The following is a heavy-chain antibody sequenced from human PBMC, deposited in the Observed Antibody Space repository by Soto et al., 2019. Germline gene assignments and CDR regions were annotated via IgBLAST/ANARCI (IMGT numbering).Heavy chain of an antibody. CDR3: AKPYDSSGYYLLTYFDY. D-gene: IGHD3-22*01. V-gene: IGHV3-23*01. CDR1: GFTFSTYA. J-gene: IGHJ4*02. Sequence: EVQLLDSGGGLVQRGGSLRLSCAASGFTFSTYAMSWVRQAPGKGLEWVSAISGSGGSTYYADSVKGRFTISRDNSKNTLYLQMNSLRAEDTAVYFCAKPYDSSGYYLLTYFDYWGQGALVTVSS. CDR2: ISGSGGST.